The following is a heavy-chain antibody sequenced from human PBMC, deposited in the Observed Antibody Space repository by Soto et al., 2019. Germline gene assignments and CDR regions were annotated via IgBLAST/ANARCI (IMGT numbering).Heavy chain of an antibody. J-gene: IGHJ5*02. CDR3: ARGRAKPNNWFHP. D-gene: IGHD1-26*01. CDR2: IYHSGST. V-gene: IGHV4-30-2*01. CDR1: GGSISSGGYS. Sequence: QLQLQESGSGLVKPSQTLSLTCAVSGGSISSGGYSWSWIRQPPGKGLEWIGYIYHSGSTYYNPSLKSRVPISEDRPKNQFPQKRSSVTAADTAVYYCARGRAKPNNWFHPGGQGTLVTASS.